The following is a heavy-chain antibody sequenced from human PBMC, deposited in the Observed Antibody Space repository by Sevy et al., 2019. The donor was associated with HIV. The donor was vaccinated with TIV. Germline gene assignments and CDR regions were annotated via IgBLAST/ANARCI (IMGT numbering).Heavy chain of an antibody. D-gene: IGHD3-10*01. V-gene: IGHV3-33*01. CDR1: GFTFSSYG. Sequence: GGSLRLSCAASGFTFSSYGMHWVRQAPDKGLEWVAVIWYDGTNKYDADSVKGRFTISRDNSKNTLYLQMSSLRAEDTAVYYCARDKLPPVMVTMVRGAMSYFFDYRGQGTLVTVSS. CDR3: ARDKLPPVMVTMVRGAMSYFFDY. CDR2: IWYDGTNK. J-gene: IGHJ4*02.